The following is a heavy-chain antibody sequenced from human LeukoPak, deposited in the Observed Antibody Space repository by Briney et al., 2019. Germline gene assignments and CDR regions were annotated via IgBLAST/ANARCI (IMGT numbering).Heavy chain of an antibody. D-gene: IGHD6-13*01. J-gene: IGHJ5*02. V-gene: IGHV3-53*01. Sequence: KPGGSLRLSCAASGFTVSSNYMSWVRQAPGKGLEWVSVIYSGGSTYYADSVKGRFTISRDNSKNTLYLQMNSLRAEDTAVYYCARSPYSSCWYPWFDPWGQGTLVTVSS. CDR3: ARSPYSSCWYPWFDP. CDR2: IYSGGST. CDR1: GFTVSSNY.